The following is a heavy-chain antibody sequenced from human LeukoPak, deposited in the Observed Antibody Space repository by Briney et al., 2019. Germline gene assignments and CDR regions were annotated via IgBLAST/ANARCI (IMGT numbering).Heavy chain of an antibody. CDR3: ARHYDYYYYYMDV. CDR2: ISWNSGSI. Sequence: GGSLRLSCAASGFTFDDYAMHWVRQAPGKGLEWVSGISWNSGSIGYADSVKGRFTISRDNAKNTLYLQMNSLRVEDTAVYYCARHYDYYYYYMDVWGKGTTVTVSS. CDR1: GFTFDDYA. D-gene: IGHD3-3*01. J-gene: IGHJ6*03. V-gene: IGHV3-9*01.